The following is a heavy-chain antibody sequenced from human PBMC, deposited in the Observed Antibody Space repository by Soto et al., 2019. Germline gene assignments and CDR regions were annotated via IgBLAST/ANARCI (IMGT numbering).Heavy chain of an antibody. Sequence: GGSLRLSCASSGFTVSLNYMSWVRQAPGKGLEWVSVIYSGGATYYADSVKGRFTISRDNSKNTLFLQMNSLRAEDTAVYFCARDLNIVGAGADVFDIWGQGTKVTV. D-gene: IGHD1-26*01. CDR2: IYSGGAT. V-gene: IGHV3-53*01. CDR3: ARDLNIVGAGADVFDI. J-gene: IGHJ3*02. CDR1: GFTVSLNY.